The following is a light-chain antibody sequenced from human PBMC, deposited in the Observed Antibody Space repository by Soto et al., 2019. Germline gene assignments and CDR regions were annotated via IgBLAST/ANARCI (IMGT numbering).Light chain of an antibody. CDR2: DGS. Sequence: QSVLTQPASVSGSPGQSITISCTGTSSDVGSYNLVSWYQQHPGKAPKLMIYDGSKRPSGVSNRFSGSKSGNTASLTISGLQAEDEADYYCCSYAGSRVFGGGTKLTVL. J-gene: IGLJ3*02. V-gene: IGLV2-23*01. CDR3: CSYAGSRV. CDR1: SSDVGSYNL.